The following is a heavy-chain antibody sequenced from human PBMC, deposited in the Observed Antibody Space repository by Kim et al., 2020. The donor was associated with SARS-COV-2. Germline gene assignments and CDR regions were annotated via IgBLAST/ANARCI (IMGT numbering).Heavy chain of an antibody. D-gene: IGHD2-15*01. CDR2: IYSSGNT. CDR1: GGSINNYY. J-gene: IGHJ4*02. CDR3: ARSFCSGGSCYYNRPFDY. Sequence: SETLSLTCKVSGGSINNYYWNWIRQSPGKGLEWIGYIYSSGNTNHNPSLERRVTITVDTSRNQFSLSLTSVTAADTAVYYCARSFCSGGSCYYNRPFDYWGLGTLVTVSP. V-gene: IGHV4-4*08.